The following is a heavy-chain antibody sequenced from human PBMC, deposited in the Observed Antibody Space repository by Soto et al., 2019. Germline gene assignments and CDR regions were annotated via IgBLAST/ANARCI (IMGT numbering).Heavy chain of an antibody. CDR3: AREGYYYGSGTQHDAFDI. J-gene: IGHJ3*02. CDR1: GFTFSSYS. D-gene: IGHD3-10*01. CDR2: ISSSSSYI. Sequence: GGSLRLSCAASGFTFSSYSMNWVRQAPGKGLEWVSSISSSSSYIYYADSVKGRFTISRDNAKNSLYLQMNSLRAEDTAVYYCAREGYYYGSGTQHDAFDIWGQGTMVTVSS. V-gene: IGHV3-21*01.